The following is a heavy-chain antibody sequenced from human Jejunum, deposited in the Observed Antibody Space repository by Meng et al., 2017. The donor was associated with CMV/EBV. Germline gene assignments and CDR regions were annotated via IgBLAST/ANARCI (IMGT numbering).Heavy chain of an antibody. J-gene: IGHJ4*02. V-gene: IGHV4-31*03. CDR3: ARGSGGMTAFDS. CDR2: MYRSGTT. D-gene: IGHD3-10*01. CDR1: GNSSNNGDYY. Sequence: NAAGNSSNNGDYYWGWIRQHPGKGLEWIGYMYRSGTTYHNPSLRGRVVISIDTSKNQFSLNVNSMTAADTAVYYCARGSGGMTAFDSWGQGTLVTVSS.